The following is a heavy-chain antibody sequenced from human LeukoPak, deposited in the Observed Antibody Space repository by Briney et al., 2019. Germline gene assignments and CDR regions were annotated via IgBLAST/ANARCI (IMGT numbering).Heavy chain of an antibody. CDR1: GFTFSSYA. Sequence: PGGSLRLSCAASGFTFSSYAMSWVRQAPGKGLEWASAISGSGGSTYYADSVKGRFTISRNNSKNTLYLQMNSLRAEDTAVYYCAKAVGDSSGYYDYYFDYWGQGTLVTVSS. CDR3: AKAVGDSSGYYDYYFDY. J-gene: IGHJ4*02. V-gene: IGHV3-23*01. D-gene: IGHD3-22*01. CDR2: ISGSGGST.